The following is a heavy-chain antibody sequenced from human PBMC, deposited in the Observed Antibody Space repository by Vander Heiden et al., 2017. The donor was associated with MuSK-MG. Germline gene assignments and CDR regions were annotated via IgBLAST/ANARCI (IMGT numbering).Heavy chain of an antibody. CDR1: GYTFNDYY. D-gene: IGHD3-10*01. V-gene: IGHV1-2*02. CDR2: SNHNSGGT. Sequence: QVQLVQSGPDGRQPGASRKVACKASGYTFNDYYIHGVRLAPGQGLEWRGWSNHNSGGTNYAEKYKGRVSMTRDTSIRTAYMDLSRLTSDDTAVYYCTRDRERFGEFFDDWGQGTRAAVSS. CDR3: TRDRERFGEFFDD. J-gene: IGHJ4*02.